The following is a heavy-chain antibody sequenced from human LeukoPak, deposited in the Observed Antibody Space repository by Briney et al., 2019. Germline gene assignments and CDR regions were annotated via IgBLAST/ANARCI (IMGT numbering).Heavy chain of an antibody. V-gene: IGHV1-69*13. CDR1: GGTFSSYA. CDR2: IIPIFGTA. Sequence: SVKVSCKASGGTFSSYAISWVPHAPGQGLEWMGGIIPIFGTANYAQKFQGRVTITADESTSTAYMELSSLRSEDTAVYYCATDTVVVVAARYYGMDVWGQGTTVTVSS. CDR3: ATDTVVVVAARYYGMDV. J-gene: IGHJ6*02. D-gene: IGHD2-15*01.